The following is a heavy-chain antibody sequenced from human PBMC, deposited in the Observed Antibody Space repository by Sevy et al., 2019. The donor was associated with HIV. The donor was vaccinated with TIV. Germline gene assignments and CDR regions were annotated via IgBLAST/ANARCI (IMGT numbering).Heavy chain of an antibody. CDR2: ISSSSSTI. D-gene: IGHD1-26*01. CDR1: GFTFSSYS. CDR3: ARLDTGIVGATTEGAFDI. J-gene: IGHJ3*02. Sequence: GGSLRLSCAASGFTFSSYSMNWVRQAPGKGLEWVSYISSSSSTIYYAGSVKGRFTISRDNAKNSLYLQMNSLRDEDTAVYYCARLDTGIVGATTEGAFDIWGQGTMVTVSS. V-gene: IGHV3-48*02.